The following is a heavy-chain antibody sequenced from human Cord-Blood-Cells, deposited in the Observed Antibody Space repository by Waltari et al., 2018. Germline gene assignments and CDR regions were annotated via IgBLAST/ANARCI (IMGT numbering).Heavy chain of an antibody. J-gene: IGHJ3*02. CDR3: ARDVSWNYPHGSDACDI. D-gene: IGHD1-7*01. CDR1: GFTFSSYS. CDR2: ISSSSSTI. V-gene: IGHV3-48*02. Sequence: EVQLVESGGGLVQPGGSLRLSCAASGFTFSSYSMNWVRQAPGKGLEWVSYISSSSSTIYYADSVKGRFTISRDNAKNSLYLQMNSLRDEDTAVYYCARDVSWNYPHGSDACDIWGQGTMVTVSS.